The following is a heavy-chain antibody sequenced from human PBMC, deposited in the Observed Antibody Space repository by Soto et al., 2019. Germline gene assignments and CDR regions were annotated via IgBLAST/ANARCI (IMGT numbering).Heavy chain of an antibody. CDR3: TNDPSGASFFQH. J-gene: IGHJ1*01. V-gene: IGHV3-73*01. Sequence: PGGSLRLSCAASGFTFSGSTMHWVRQASGKGLEWVGRIGSKTNIHATVYAASVKGRFTISRDDSKNTAFLQMNSLKTEDTAVYYCTNDPSGASFFQHWGQGTMVTVYS. D-gene: IGHD2-15*01. CDR1: GFTFSGST. CDR2: IGSKTNIHAT.